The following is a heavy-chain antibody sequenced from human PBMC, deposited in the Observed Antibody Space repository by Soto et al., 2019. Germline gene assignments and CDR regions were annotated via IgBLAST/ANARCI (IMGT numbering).Heavy chain of an antibody. D-gene: IGHD3-9*01. Sequence: QLQLQESGPGLVKPSETLSLTCSVSDDSINSDKYYWGWIRQPPGKGLEWIGSIYYRGNAYYNPSLHTRVTIPLDKSKTQFSLKLNSVTAADSAVYVCARLAGLATIAYYFDFWGPGALVTVSS. CDR1: DDSINSDKYY. J-gene: IGHJ4*02. CDR3: ARLAGLATIAYYFDF. V-gene: IGHV4-39*01. CDR2: IYYRGNA.